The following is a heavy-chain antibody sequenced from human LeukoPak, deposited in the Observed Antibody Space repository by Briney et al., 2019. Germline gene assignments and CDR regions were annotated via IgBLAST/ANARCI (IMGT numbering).Heavy chain of an antibody. CDR3: ARSSSSSCYYDYYYYYMDV. D-gene: IGHD6-13*01. CDR2: ISAYNGNT. Sequence: GASVKVSCKASGYTFTGYYMHWARQAPGQGLEWMGWISAYNGNTNYAQKLQGRVTMTTDTSTSTAYMELRSLRSDDTAVYYCARSSSSSCYYDYYYYYMDVWGKGTTVTISS. V-gene: IGHV1-18*04. J-gene: IGHJ6*03. CDR1: GYTFTGYY.